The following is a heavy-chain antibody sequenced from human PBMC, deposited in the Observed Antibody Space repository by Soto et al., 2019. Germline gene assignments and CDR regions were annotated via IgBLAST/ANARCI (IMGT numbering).Heavy chain of an antibody. CDR1: GYTFTSYG. CDR2: ISAYNGNT. CDR3: SILSLGYDSSGYYYVPFDY. V-gene: IGHV1-18*01. Sequence: QVQLVQSGAEVKKPGASVKVSCKASGYTFTSYGISWVLQAPGQVLEWMGWISAYNGNTNYAQKLQGRVTMTTDTSTCPAYMELRSLRSDDTAVYYCSILSLGYDSSGYYYVPFDYWCQGTLVTVS. D-gene: IGHD3-22*01. J-gene: IGHJ4*02.